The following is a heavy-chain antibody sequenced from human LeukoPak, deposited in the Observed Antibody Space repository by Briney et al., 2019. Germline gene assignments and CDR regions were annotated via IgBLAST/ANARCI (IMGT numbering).Heavy chain of an antibody. Sequence: GGSLRLSCAASGFTFSSYAMSWVRQAPGKGLVWVSAISGSGGSTYYADSVKGRFTISRDNSKNTLYLQMNSLRAEDTAVYYCAKDRSITMIVVVGDFDYWGQGTLVTVSS. CDR2: ISGSGGST. CDR1: GFTFSSYA. J-gene: IGHJ4*02. V-gene: IGHV3-23*01. CDR3: AKDRSITMIVVVGDFDY. D-gene: IGHD3-22*01.